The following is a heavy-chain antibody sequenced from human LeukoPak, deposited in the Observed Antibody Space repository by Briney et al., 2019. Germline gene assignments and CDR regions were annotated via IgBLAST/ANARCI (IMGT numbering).Heavy chain of an antibody. Sequence: PSETLSLTCTVSGGSISNYYWNWIRQPPGKGLEWIGYMYYNGSTKYNPSLKSRVTISVDTSKNQFSLKLSSVTAADTAVYYCARISSGRAGGGPYDYWGQGTLVTVSS. D-gene: IGHD3-16*01. CDR1: GGSISNYY. J-gene: IGHJ4*02. CDR2: MYYNGST. V-gene: IGHV4-59*12. CDR3: ARISSGRAGGGPYDY.